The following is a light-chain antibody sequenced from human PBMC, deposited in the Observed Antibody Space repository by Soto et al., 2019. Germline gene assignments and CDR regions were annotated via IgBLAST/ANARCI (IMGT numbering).Light chain of an antibody. V-gene: IGKV3-20*01. CDR1: QSVSSNY. J-gene: IGKJ3*01. CDR3: QHYGISVPIT. CDR2: GAS. Sequence: EIVLTQSPGTLSLSPGDRATLSCRASQSVSSNYLAWYQQKPGQAPRLLIYGASSRATGIPDRFSGSGSGTEFSLTISRLEPEDFAVYYCQHYGISVPITFGPGTKVDL.